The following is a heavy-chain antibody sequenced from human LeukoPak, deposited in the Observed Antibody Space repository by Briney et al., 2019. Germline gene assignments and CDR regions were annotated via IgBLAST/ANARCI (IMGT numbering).Heavy chain of an antibody. J-gene: IGHJ4*02. CDR3: ARGYCSGGSCYALDY. V-gene: IGHV3-53*01. D-gene: IGHD2-15*01. CDR2: IYSGGST. CDR1: GFTFSSNY. Sequence: GGSLRLSCAASGFTFSSNYMSWVLQAPGKGLEWVSVIYSGGSTYYSDSFKGRFTISRDNSKNTLYLQMNSLRAEDAAVYYCARGYCSGGSCYALDYWGQGTLVTVS.